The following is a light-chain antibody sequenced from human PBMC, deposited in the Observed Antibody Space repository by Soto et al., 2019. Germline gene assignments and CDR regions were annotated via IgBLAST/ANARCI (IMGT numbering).Light chain of an antibody. CDR3: KSFTTSDTYV. CDR2: DVS. CDR1: SSDVGAYNY. J-gene: IGLJ1*01. V-gene: IGLV2-14*01. Sequence: SVVTQPASVSGSPGQSIAISCPGNSSDVGAYNYVSWYLQYPGKAPKLVIFDVSFRPSGVSNRFSGSKSGNTASLTISGLQAEDEADYYCKSFTTSDTYVFGTGTKVTVL.